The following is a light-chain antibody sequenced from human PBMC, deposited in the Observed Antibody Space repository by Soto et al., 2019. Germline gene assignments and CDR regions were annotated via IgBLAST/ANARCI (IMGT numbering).Light chain of an antibody. V-gene: IGKV3-15*01. J-gene: IGKJ5*01. CDR1: QSVSIL. CDR3: QKYNNWPPT. CDR2: GAS. Sequence: EIVWTRSQGTLSFSPVERSTLSCRASQSVSILLAWYQQKPGQAPRLLIYGASTRAIGIPARFSGSGSGTEFTLTISSLQSEDFAVYYCQKYNNWPPTCGQGTRREIK.